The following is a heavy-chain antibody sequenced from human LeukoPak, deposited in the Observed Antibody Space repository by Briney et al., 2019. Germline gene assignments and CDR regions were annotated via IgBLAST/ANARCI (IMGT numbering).Heavy chain of an antibody. J-gene: IGHJ4*02. D-gene: IGHD6-6*01. Sequence: GGSLRLSRAASGFTFSSYGMHWVRQAPGKGLEWVAVISYDGSNKYYADSVKGRFTISRDNSKDTLYLQMNSLRAEDTAVYYCAKDGSSSHFDYWGQGTLVTVSS. CDR2: ISYDGSNK. CDR1: GFTFSSYG. V-gene: IGHV3-30*18. CDR3: AKDGSSSHFDY.